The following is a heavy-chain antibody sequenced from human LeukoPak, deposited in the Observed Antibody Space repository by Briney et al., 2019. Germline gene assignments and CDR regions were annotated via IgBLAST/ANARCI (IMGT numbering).Heavy chain of an antibody. CDR2: ISYSGST. CDR3: ARRGVEMLSVHPDNWFDT. D-gene: IGHD3-16*01. V-gene: IGHV4-59*08. J-gene: IGHJ5*02. CDR1: GGSISTYY. Sequence: SETLSLTCSVSGGSISTYYWSWIRQPPGKGLEWIGRISYSGSTNYNPSLKSRVTISVDTSKNQFSLRLSSVTAADTAVYYCARRGVEMLSVHPDNWFDTWSQGTLVTVSS.